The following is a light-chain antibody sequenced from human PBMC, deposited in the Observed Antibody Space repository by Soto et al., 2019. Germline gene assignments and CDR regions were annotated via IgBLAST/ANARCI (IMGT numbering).Light chain of an antibody. CDR1: SSNIGSRT. V-gene: IGLV1-44*01. CDR3: AAWDYSLNGHV. Sequence: QSVLTQTPSASGTPGQRITISCSGSSSNIGSRTVNWYQQFPGTAPKDLIYSNTQRPSGVPDRFSASKSGTTASLAISGRQSEDEADYYCAAWDYSLNGHVFGGGTKVTVL. CDR2: SNT. J-gene: IGLJ2*01.